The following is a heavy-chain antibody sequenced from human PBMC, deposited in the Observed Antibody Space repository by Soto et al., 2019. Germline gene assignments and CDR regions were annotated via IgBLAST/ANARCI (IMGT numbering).Heavy chain of an antibody. CDR2: ISGSGGST. Sequence: EVQLLESGGGLVQPGGSLRLSCAASGFTFSSYAMSWVRQAPGKGLEWVSVISGSGGSTYYADSVKGRLTISRDNSKNTLYLQMNSLRAEDTAVYYCAKGLAWLVLYGFDYWGQGTLVTVSS. V-gene: IGHV3-23*01. J-gene: IGHJ4*02. D-gene: IGHD6-19*01. CDR3: AKGLAWLVLYGFDY. CDR1: GFTFSSYA.